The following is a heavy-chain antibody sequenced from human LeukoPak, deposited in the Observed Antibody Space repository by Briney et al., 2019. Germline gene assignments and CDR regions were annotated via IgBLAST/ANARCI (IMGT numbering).Heavy chain of an antibody. D-gene: IGHD1-26*01. CDR3: AREMMGDDQGAFDI. CDR2: IGGAGDT. Sequence: GGSLRLSCAASGFTFSSYGMHWVRQGTGKGLEWVSAIGGAGDTYYQGSVKGRFTISRENAKNSVYLQMNSLRAGDTAVYYCAREMMGDDQGAFDIWGQGTMVTVSS. J-gene: IGHJ3*02. CDR1: GFTFSSYG. V-gene: IGHV3-13*01.